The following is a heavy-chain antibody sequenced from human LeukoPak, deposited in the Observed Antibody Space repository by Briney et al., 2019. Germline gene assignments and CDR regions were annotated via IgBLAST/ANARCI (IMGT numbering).Heavy chain of an antibody. CDR3: AGLLGDSGLYWYFDL. D-gene: IGHD3-16*01. CDR2: IYYTGST. V-gene: IGHV4-39*01. CDR1: GGSISSSNYY. J-gene: IGHJ2*01. Sequence: PSGTLSLTCTVSGGSISSSNYYWGWIRQPPGKGLEWIGSIYYTGSTYYNPSLESRVTISVDTSKNQFSLKLSSVTAADTAVYYCAGLLGDSGLYWYFDLWGRGTLVTVSS.